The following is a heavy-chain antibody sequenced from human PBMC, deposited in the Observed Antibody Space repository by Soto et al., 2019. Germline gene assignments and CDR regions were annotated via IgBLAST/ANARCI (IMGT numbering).Heavy chain of an antibody. D-gene: IGHD4-4*01. V-gene: IGHV3-7*03. J-gene: IGHJ6*04. CDR2: ISQYGSEK. Sequence: EAHLVESGGALVQPGGSLRLSCAASGFFFSRFCMSLVRQAPGNGLGWVASISQYGSEKSYVDYVKGGLTISRDNAKDSLFLQMNSLRAVDSAVYYCARAPGDDSNYGGPFRDGYGMEAWGKGTTVTVSS. CDR3: ARAPGDDSNYGGPFRDGYGMEA. CDR1: GFFFSRFC.